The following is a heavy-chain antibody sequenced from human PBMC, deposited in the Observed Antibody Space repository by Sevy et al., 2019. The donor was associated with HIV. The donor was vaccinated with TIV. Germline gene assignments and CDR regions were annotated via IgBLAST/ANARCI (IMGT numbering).Heavy chain of an antibody. Sequence: GGSLRLSCAASGFTFSSYDMHWVRQAPGKGLEWVAIILHDGSYREYVDSVRGRFTMSRDNSKTTMYLQMNGLSIEDTAVDYCAKNRLPGGSYFSRHGLDVWGRGTTVTVSS. D-gene: IGHD3-10*01. J-gene: IGHJ6*02. CDR3: AKNRLPGGSYFSRHGLDV. CDR2: ILHDGSYR. V-gene: IGHV3-30*18. CDR1: GFTFSSYD.